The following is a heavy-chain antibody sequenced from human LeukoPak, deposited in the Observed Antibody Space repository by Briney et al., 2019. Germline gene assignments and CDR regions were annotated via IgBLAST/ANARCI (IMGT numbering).Heavy chain of an antibody. V-gene: IGHV4-59*12. CDR3: AHSASSLPTDS. Sequence: SETLSLTCTVSGGSISSYYWSWIRQPPGKGLEWIGYIYYSGSTNYNPSLKSRVTISVDTSKNQFSLNLTSVTAADTAVYYCAHSASSLPTDSWGQGNLVIVSS. J-gene: IGHJ4*02. CDR1: GGSISSYY. D-gene: IGHD6-6*01. CDR2: IYYSGST.